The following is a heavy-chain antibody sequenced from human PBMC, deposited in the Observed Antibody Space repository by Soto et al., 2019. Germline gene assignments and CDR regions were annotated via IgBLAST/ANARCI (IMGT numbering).Heavy chain of an antibody. Sequence: QVQLVQSGAEVKKPGSSVKVSCKASGGTFSSYAISWVRQAPGQGLEWMGGIIPIFGTANYAQKFQCRVTITADESTSTAYMELSSLRSEDTAVYYCARVGGGYDFGCDGMDVWGQGTTVTVSS. J-gene: IGHJ6*01. CDR3: ARVGGGYDFGCDGMDV. CDR2: IIPIFGTA. CDR1: GGTFSSYA. D-gene: IGHD5-12*01. V-gene: IGHV1-69*01.